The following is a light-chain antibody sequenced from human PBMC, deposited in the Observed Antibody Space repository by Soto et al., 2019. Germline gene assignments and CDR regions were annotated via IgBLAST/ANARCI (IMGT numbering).Light chain of an antibody. CDR1: QSISSY. CDR3: QQSYSRPRA. Sequence: DIQMTQSPSSLSASVGDRVTITCRASQSISSYVNWYQQKPGKAPNLLIYTASNLESGVPSRFSVSGSGTDFTLTISSLQPEDFATYFCQQSYSRPRAFGQGNKVYIK. V-gene: IGKV1-39*01. J-gene: IGKJ1*01. CDR2: TAS.